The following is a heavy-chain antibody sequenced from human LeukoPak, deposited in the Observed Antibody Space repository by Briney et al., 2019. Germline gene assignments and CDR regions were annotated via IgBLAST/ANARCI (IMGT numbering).Heavy chain of an antibody. V-gene: IGHV1-2*02. CDR2: INPNSGGT. D-gene: IGHD2-2*01. Sequence: ASVKVSCKASGYTFTGYYMHWVRQAPGQGLEWMGWINPNSGGTNYAQKFQGRVTMTRDTSISTAYMELSRLRSDDMAVYYCARGYCSSTSCRNWFDPWGQGTLVTVSS. J-gene: IGHJ5*02. CDR3: ARGYCSSTSCRNWFDP. CDR1: GYTFTGYY.